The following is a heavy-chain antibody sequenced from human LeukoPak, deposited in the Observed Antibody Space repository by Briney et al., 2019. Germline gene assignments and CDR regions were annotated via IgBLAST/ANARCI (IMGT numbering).Heavy chain of an antibody. CDR2: ISGSGGST. J-gene: IGHJ4*02. CDR3: AGRRDGYNTDY. V-gene: IGHV3-23*01. CDR1: GFTFSSYG. Sequence: GSLRLSXAAYGFTFSSYGMSWVRQAPGKGVEWVSAISGSGGSTYYADSMKGRFTISRDNSKNTLYLQMNSLRAEDTAVYYCAGRRDGYNTDYWGQGTLVTVSS. D-gene: IGHD5-24*01.